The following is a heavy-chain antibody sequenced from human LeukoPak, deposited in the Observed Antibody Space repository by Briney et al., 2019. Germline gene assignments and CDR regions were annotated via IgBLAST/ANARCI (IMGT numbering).Heavy chain of an antibody. D-gene: IGHD2-2*02. CDR3: AKEVVPAAISGDY. V-gene: IGHV3-30*02. CDR1: GFTFSSYG. J-gene: IGHJ4*02. Sequence: GGSLRLSCAASGFTFSSYGMHWVRQAPGKGLEWVAFIRYDGSNKYYADSVKGRFTISRDNSKNTLYLQMNSLRAEDTAVYYCAKEVVPAAISGDYWGQGTLVTVSS. CDR2: IRYDGSNK.